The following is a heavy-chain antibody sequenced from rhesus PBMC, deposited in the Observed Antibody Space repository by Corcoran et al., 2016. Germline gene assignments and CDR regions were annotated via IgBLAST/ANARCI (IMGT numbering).Heavy chain of an antibody. CDR3: ARVALLRGGLDS. CDR2: IYGGSGST. D-gene: IGHD2-2*01. V-gene: IGHV4-127*01. CDR1: GYSISSGYG. J-gene: IGHJ6*01. Sequence: QVQLQESGPGLVKPSETLSLTCAVSGYSISSGYGWGWIRQPPGKGLDGIGQIYGGSGSTYHNPSLKSRVTVSKDTSKNQFSLKLSSVTAADTAVYYCARVALLRGGLDSWGQGVVVTVSS.